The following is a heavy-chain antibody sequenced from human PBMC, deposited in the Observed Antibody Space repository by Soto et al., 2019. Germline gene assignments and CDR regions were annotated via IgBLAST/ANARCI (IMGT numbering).Heavy chain of an antibody. Sequence: ASVKVSCKASGYTFTGYYMHWVRQAPGQGLEWMGWINPNSGGTNYAQKFQGRVTMTRDTSISTAYMELSRLRSDDTAVYYYARGTVATIYYYYGMDVWGQGTTVTVSS. CDR3: ARGTVATIYYYYGMDV. J-gene: IGHJ6*02. CDR2: INPNSGGT. V-gene: IGHV1-2*02. CDR1: GYTFTGYY. D-gene: IGHD5-12*01.